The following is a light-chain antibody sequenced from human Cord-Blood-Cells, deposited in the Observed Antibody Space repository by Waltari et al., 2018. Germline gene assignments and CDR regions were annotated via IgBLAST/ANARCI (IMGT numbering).Light chain of an antibody. V-gene: IGLV3-19*01. CDR2: GKN. CDR3: NSRNSSGNHVV. J-gene: IGLJ2*01. CDR1: SLRSYY. Sequence: GQTVRITCQGDSLRSYYASWYQQKPGQGPVLVIYGKNNRPSGIPERFSGPSSGNTASLTITGAQTEDEADYYCNSRNSSGNHVVFGGGTKLTVL.